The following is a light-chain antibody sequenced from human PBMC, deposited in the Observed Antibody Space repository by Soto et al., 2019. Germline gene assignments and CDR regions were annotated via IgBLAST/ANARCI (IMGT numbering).Light chain of an antibody. CDR1: SSNIGSNT. V-gene: IGLV1-44*01. J-gene: IGLJ1*01. Sequence: QAVVTQPPSASGTPGQRVTISCSGSSSNIGSNTVNWFQQLPGTAPKPLIYTDTQRPPGVPDRFSGSKSGTSGSLAISGLQSEDEADYYCAAWDDSLNGHVFGTGTKVTVL. CDR3: AAWDDSLNGHV. CDR2: TDT.